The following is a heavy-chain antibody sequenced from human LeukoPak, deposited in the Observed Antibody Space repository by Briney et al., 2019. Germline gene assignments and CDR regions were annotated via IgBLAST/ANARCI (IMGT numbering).Heavy chain of an antibody. CDR1: GGSFSGYY. Sequence: PSETLSLTCAVYGGSFSGYYWSWIRQPPGKGLEWIGEINHSGSTNYNPSLKSRATISVDTSKNQFSLKLTSVTAADTAVYYCTRTRSGYGEGYWGQGTLVTVSS. V-gene: IGHV4-34*09. CDR2: INHSGST. CDR3: TRTRSGYGEGY. D-gene: IGHD5-12*01. J-gene: IGHJ4*02.